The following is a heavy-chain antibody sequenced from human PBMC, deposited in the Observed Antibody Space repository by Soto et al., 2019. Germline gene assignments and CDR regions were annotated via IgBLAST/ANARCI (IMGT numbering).Heavy chain of an antibody. V-gene: IGHV3-30-3*01. CDR3: ARHLTLTPIDY. D-gene: IGHD2-21*02. J-gene: IGHJ4*02. Sequence: GGSLRLSCAASGYSFSSYGMHGVSHAPANGLEWVAVLSHNGSNKYFAESENGRFTISSDNSKDTLYLEMNSLRAEDPAVYYCARHLTLTPIDYWDQGALVTVSS. CDR1: GYSFSSYG. CDR2: LSHNGSNK.